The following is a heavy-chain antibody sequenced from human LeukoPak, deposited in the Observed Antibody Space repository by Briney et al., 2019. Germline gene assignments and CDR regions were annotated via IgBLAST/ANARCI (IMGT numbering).Heavy chain of an antibody. CDR1: GFTFSSYA. V-gene: IGHV3-64D*06. D-gene: IGHD1-20*01. J-gene: IGHJ4*02. CDR2: ISSNGGNT. CDR3: VKGGQFNWSLFDY. Sequence: GGSLRLSCSASGFTFSSYAMHWVRQAPGKGLEYVSAISSNGGNTYYADSVKGRFTISRDNSKNTLYLQMSSLRAEDTALYYCVKGGQFNWSLFDYWGQGTLVTVSS.